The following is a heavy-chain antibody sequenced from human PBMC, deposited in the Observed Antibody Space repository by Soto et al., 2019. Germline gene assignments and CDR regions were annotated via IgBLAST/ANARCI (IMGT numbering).Heavy chain of an antibody. Sequence: QVQLQESGPGLVKPSETLSLTCTVSGGSVSSDRHYRSWIRQSPGKGLEWVGYSYYSGITNYNPSLKSRVTMSVDTSKNQVSLKLSSVTAADTAVYYCARGRDGSWGFDYWGQGTLVTVPS. V-gene: IGHV4-61*01. CDR3: ARGRDGSWGFDY. D-gene: IGHD3-16*01. J-gene: IGHJ4*02. CDR1: GGSVSSDRHY. CDR2: SYYSGIT.